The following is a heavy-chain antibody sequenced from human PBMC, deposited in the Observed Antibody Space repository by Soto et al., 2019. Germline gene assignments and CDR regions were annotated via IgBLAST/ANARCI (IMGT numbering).Heavy chain of an antibody. CDR3: ARGGYSGYDYTSWFDP. V-gene: IGHV1-46*03. J-gene: IGHJ5*02. CDR2: INPSGGST. D-gene: IGHD5-12*01. CDR1: GYTFTSYG. Sequence: ASVKVSFKASGYTFTSYGISWVRQAPGQGLEWMGIINPSGGSTSYAQKFQGRVTMTRDTSTSTVYMELSSLRSEDTAVYYCARGGYSGYDYTSWFDPWGQGTLVTVSS.